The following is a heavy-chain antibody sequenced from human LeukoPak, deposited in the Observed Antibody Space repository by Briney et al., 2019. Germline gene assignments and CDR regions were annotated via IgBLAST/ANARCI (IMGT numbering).Heavy chain of an antibody. CDR2: IYYSGST. D-gene: IGHD4-23*01. J-gene: IGHJ6*03. CDR3: ARDRGYGGNTYYYYMDV. V-gene: IGHV4-59*01. Sequence: PSETLSLTCTVFGGSISSYYWSWIRQPPGKGLEWIGYIYYSGSTNYNPSLKSRVTISVDTSKNQFSLKLSSVTAADTAVYYCARDRGYGGNTYYYYMDVWGKGTTVTVFS. CDR1: GGSISSYY.